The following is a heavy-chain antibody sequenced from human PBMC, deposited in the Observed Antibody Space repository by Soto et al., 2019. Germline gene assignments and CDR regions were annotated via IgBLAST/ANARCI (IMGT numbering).Heavy chain of an antibody. CDR2: ISGSGGST. V-gene: IGHV3-23*01. J-gene: IGHJ1*01. D-gene: IGHD6-19*01. CDR1: GFTFSSYA. CDR3: AKKVAGSEPFQH. Sequence: EVQLLESGGGLVQPGGSQRLSCAASGFTFSSYAMSWVRQAPGKGLEWVSAISGSGGSTYYADSVKGRFTISRDNSKNTLFLQMNSLRAEDTAVYYCAKKVAGSEPFQHWSQGTLVTVSS.